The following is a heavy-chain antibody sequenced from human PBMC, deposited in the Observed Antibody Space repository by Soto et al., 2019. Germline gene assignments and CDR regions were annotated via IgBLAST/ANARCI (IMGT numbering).Heavy chain of an antibody. Sequence: GGSLRLSCAASGFTFDDYAMHWVRQAPGKGLEWVSGISWNRGSIGYADSVKGRFTISRDNAKNSLYLQMNSLRAEDTALYYGAKELYSSSSGVIVVVTAFDYWGQGTLVTVSS. CDR1: GFTFDDYA. CDR3: AKELYSSSSGVIVVVTAFDY. J-gene: IGHJ4*02. CDR2: ISWNRGSI. V-gene: IGHV3-9*01. D-gene: IGHD2-21*02.